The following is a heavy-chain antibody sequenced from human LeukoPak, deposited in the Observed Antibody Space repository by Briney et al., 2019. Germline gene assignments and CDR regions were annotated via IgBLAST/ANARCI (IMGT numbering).Heavy chain of an antibody. CDR1: GGTFSSYA. D-gene: IGHD3-10*01. CDR2: IIPIFGTA. V-gene: IGHV1-69*13. Sequence: SVKVSCKASGGTFSSYAISWVRQAPGQGLEWMGGIIPIFGTANYAQKFQGRVTITADESTSTAYMELSSLRSEDTAVYYCAGTMVRGVIITFNWYFDLWGRVTLVTVSS. J-gene: IGHJ2*01. CDR3: AGTMVRGVIITFNWYFDL.